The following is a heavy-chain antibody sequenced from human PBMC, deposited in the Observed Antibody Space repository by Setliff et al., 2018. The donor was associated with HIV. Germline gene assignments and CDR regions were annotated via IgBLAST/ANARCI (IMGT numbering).Heavy chain of an antibody. D-gene: IGHD3-22*01. CDR3: TSSGANYYDRSVYPGY. CDR2: IRSKAYGGTT. V-gene: IGHV3-49*04. J-gene: IGHJ4*02. Sequence: LRLSCTASGFTFGDFAVTWVRQAPGKGLEWVGFIRSKAYGGTTDYAASVKGRFTISTDDSKSIGYLQMNSLKTEDTAVYYCTSSGANYYDRSVYPGYWGQGTLVTVSS. CDR1: GFTFGDFA.